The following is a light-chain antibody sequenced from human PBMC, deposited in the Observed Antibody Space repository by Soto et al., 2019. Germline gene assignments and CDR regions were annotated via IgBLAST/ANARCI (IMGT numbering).Light chain of an antibody. V-gene: IGLV2-23*01. CDR3: CAYAGYSTFV. CDR2: EGS. J-gene: IGLJ1*01. CDR1: SSDIGTYNL. Sequence: QPALIQPASVSGSPGQSITISCIGTSSDIGTYNLVSWYQHHPGKAPKLIIYEGSKRSSGYSNRFSGSQSGNTASLTISGLQAEDEADYYCCAYAGYSTFVFGTGTKLTVL.